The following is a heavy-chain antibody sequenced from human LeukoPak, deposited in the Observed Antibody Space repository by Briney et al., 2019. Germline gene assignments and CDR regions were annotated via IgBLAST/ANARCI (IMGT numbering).Heavy chain of an antibody. CDR2: IYYSGST. Sequence: SDTLSLTCIVSGGSVSSDDYYWRWFRQHPGEGLEWIGYIYYSGSTYYNPSLKSRASISLDTSKNQYSLKLTSVTAADSAVYYCARRTGSFYGFDIWGQGTRVTVSS. J-gene: IGHJ3*02. CDR3: ARRTGSFYGFDI. CDR1: GGSVSSDDYY. D-gene: IGHD1-26*01. V-gene: IGHV4-31*03.